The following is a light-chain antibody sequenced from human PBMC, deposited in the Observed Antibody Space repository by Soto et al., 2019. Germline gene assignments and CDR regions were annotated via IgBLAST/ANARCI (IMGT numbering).Light chain of an antibody. Sequence: QSALTQPASVSGSPGQAITISCSGTSSDVGAFNYVSWYQQHPGKAPKLMIYDVSNRPSGVSNRFSGSKSGNTASLTISGLRAEDEADDYCNSYTSNNTYVFGTGTKVTVL. V-gene: IGLV2-14*03. CDR3: NSYTSNNTYV. CDR2: DVS. CDR1: SSDVGAFNY. J-gene: IGLJ1*01.